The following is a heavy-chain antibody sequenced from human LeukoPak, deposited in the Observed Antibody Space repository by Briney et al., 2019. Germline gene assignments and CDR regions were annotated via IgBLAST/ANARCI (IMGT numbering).Heavy chain of an antibody. J-gene: IGHJ6*03. Sequence: GASVKVSCKTSGNSFPSYYMHGVRQAPGQELEWMGIINPSGSNTTYAQRFQGRLTMTRDTSTSTVYMELSSLRSEDTAVYYCARGQYYYYMDVWGKGTTVTVSS. V-gene: IGHV1-46*01. CDR1: GNSFPSYY. CDR2: INPSGSNT. CDR3: ARGQYYYYMDV.